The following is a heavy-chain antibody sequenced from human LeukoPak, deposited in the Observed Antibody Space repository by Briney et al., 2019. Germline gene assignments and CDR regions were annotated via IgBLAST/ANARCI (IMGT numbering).Heavy chain of an antibody. Sequence: ASVKVSCKASGCTFTSYGISWVRQAPGQGLEWMGWISAYNGNTNYAQKLQGRVTMTTDTSTSTAYMELRSLRSDDTAVYYCARDGLDSRRYFDWLAYYYYMDVWGKGTTVTVSS. CDR2: ISAYNGNT. V-gene: IGHV1-18*01. CDR1: GCTFTSYG. J-gene: IGHJ6*03. D-gene: IGHD3-9*01. CDR3: ARDGLDSRRYFDWLAYYYYMDV.